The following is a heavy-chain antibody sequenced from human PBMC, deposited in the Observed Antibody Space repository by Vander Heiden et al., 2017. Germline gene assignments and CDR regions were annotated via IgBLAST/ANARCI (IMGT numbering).Heavy chain of an antibody. CDR1: EYTLPELS. J-gene: IGHJ3*02. Sequence: VQLVQSGAEVKKLGASVKVSCKFSEYTLPELSMHWVRQAPGKGLEWMGGFDPEDGETIYAQKFQGRVTMTEDTSTDTAYMELSSLRSEDTAVYYCATMDYGDYEGAFDIWGQGTMVTVSS. CDR3: ATMDYGDYEGAFDI. CDR2: FDPEDGET. V-gene: IGHV1-24*01. D-gene: IGHD4-17*01.